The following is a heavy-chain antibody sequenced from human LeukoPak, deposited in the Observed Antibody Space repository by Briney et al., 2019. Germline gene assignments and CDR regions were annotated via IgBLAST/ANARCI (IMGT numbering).Heavy chain of an antibody. CDR3: ARAYDYVWGSYRYFDY. D-gene: IGHD3-16*02. V-gene: IGHV3-66*01. J-gene: IGHJ4*02. CDR2: IYSGGST. CDR1: GFTVSSNY. Sequence: PGGSLRLSCAASGFTVSSNYMSWVRQAPGKGLEWVSVIYSGGSTYYADSVKGRFTISRDNSKNTLYLQMNSLRAENTAVYYCARAYDYVWGSYRYFDYWGQGTLVTVSS.